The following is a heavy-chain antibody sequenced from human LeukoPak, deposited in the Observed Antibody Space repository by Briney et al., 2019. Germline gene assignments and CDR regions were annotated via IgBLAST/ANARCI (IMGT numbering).Heavy chain of an antibody. CDR2: ISGSGGDT. Sequence: GGSLRLSCAASGFTFSGYAMIWVRQAPGKGLEWVSSISGSGGDTYYVDSVMGRFTIPRDNSKNTLYLQMNSLRAEDTAIYYCTKDPHAVVTPRLYWGQGILVTVSS. CDR1: GFTFSGYA. J-gene: IGHJ4*02. V-gene: IGHV3-23*01. CDR3: TKDPHAVVTPRLY. D-gene: IGHD2-21*02.